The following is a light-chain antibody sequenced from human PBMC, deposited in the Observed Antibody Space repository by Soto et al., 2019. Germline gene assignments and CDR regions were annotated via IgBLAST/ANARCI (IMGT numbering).Light chain of an antibody. CDR1: QSISNW. CDR2: DAS. CDR3: QHYNSYSEA. J-gene: IGKJ1*01. V-gene: IGKV1-5*01. Sequence: DIQMTQSPSTLSASVGDRVTITCRASQSISNWLAWYQQKPGKAPKLLIYDASSLESGVPSMFSGSGAGTEFTRTISSLQPDDFATDSCQHYNSYSEAFGQGTKVDIK.